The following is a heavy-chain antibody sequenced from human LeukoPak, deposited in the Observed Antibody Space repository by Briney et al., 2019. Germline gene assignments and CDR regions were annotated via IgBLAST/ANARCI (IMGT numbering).Heavy chain of an antibody. CDR2: IYYSGST. Sequence: SETLSLTCTVSGGSISSGSYYWGWIRQPPGKGLEWIGSIYYSGSTYYNPSLKSRVTISVDTSKNQFSLKLSSVTAADTAVYYCASEPASGSGFYYYYYYMDVWGKGTTVTISS. CDR1: GGSISSGSYY. J-gene: IGHJ6*03. CDR3: ASEPASGSGFYYYYYYMDV. D-gene: IGHD3-10*01. V-gene: IGHV4-39*01.